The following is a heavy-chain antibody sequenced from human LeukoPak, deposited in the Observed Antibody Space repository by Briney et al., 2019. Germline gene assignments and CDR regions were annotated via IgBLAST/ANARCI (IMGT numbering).Heavy chain of an antibody. Sequence: GESLKVSCKASGYTFTGYYMHWVRQAPGQGLEWMGWINPNSGGTNYAQKFQGRVTMTRDTSISTAYMELSRLRSDDTAVYYCAREGDSSSWYGRDYWGQGTLVTVSS. CDR1: GYTFTGYY. V-gene: IGHV1-2*02. D-gene: IGHD6-13*01. CDR3: AREGDSSSWYGRDY. CDR2: INPNSGGT. J-gene: IGHJ4*02.